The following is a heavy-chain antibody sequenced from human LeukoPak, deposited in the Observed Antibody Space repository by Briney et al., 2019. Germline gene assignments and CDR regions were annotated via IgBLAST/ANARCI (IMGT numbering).Heavy chain of an antibody. J-gene: IGHJ4*02. V-gene: IGHV3-7*01. CDR3: ARDFSAYYAGSFDY. CDR1: GFTFSNYW. Sequence: PGGSLRLSCAASGFTFSNYWMTWVRQAPGKGLEWVANIKHDGSEDYYLDSVKGRFTISRDNAKNSLYLQMNSLRAEDTAVYYCARDFSAYYAGSFDYWGQGTLVTVSS. D-gene: IGHD3-22*01. CDR2: IKHDGSED.